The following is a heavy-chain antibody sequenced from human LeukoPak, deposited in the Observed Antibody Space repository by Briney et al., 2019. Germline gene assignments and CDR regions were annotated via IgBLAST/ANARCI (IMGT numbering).Heavy chain of an antibody. CDR3: ARDGLIVATT. J-gene: IGHJ5*02. CDR2: ISSGGTTI. Sequence: PGGSLRLSCAASGFTFSSSEMNCVRQAPGKGLEWVSCISSGGTTIFYADSVKGRFTISRDNAKNSLYLQMNSLRAEDTAVYYCARDGLIVATTWGQGTLVTVSS. V-gene: IGHV3-48*03. CDR1: GFTFSSSE. D-gene: IGHD5-12*01.